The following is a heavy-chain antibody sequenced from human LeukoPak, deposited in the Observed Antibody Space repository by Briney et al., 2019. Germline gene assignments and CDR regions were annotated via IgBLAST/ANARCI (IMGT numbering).Heavy chain of an antibody. J-gene: IGHJ3*02. CDR2: ISWNSGSI. Sequence: GGSLRHSCAASGFTFDDYAMHWVRQAPGKGLEWVSGISWNSGSIGYADSVKGRFTISRDNAKNSLYLQMNSLRAEDTALYYCAKSHSSGWYEDAFDIWGQGTMVTVSS. D-gene: IGHD6-19*01. V-gene: IGHV3-9*01. CDR3: AKSHSSGWYEDAFDI. CDR1: GFTFDDYA.